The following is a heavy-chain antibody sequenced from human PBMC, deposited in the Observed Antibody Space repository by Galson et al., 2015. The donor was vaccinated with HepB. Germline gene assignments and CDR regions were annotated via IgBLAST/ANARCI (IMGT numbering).Heavy chain of an antibody. CDR3: TRGAADGYGSGWHSGWFDP. D-gene: IGHD6-19*01. V-gene: IGHV3-49*04. Sequence: SLRLSCAASGFTFGDYVMSWVRQGPGKGLEWVSFIRSKAYGGTAEYAASVKGRFTISRDDSKSIAYLQMNSLKTEDTAMYYCTRGAADGYGSGWHSGWFDPWGQGTLVTVSS. J-gene: IGHJ5*02. CDR1: GFTFGDYV. CDR2: IRSKAYGGTA.